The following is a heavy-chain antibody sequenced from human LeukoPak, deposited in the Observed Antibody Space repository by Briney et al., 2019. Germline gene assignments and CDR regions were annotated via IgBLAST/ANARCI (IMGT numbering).Heavy chain of an antibody. D-gene: IGHD4-23*01. CDR1: GGTFSSYA. J-gene: IGHJ4*02. CDR2: IIPMFGTA. CDR3: AREPLDSGGNAFDY. V-gene: IGHV1-69*13. Sequence: ASVKVSCKASGGTFSSYAISWVRQAPGQGLEWMGGIIPMFGTANYAQKFQGRVTVTADESTSTAYMELSSLRSEDTAVYYCAREPLDSGGNAFDYWGQGTLVTVSS.